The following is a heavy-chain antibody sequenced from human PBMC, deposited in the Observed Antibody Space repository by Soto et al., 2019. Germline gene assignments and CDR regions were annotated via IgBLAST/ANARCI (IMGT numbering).Heavy chain of an antibody. CDR3: ARDTGGYSYGYDY. Sequence: GGSLRLSCAASGFTFSSYAMSWVRQAPGKGLEWVSAISGSGGSTYYADSVKGRSTISRDNSKNTLYLQMNSLRAEDTAVYYCARDTGGYSYGYDYWGQGTLVTVSS. J-gene: IGHJ4*02. CDR2: ISGSGGST. CDR1: GFTFSSYA. D-gene: IGHD5-18*01. V-gene: IGHV3-23*01.